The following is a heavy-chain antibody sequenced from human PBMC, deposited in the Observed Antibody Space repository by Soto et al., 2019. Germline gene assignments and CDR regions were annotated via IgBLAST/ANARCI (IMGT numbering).Heavy chain of an antibody. J-gene: IGHJ4*02. D-gene: IGHD4-17*01. Sequence: QVQLVESGGGVVQPGRSLRLSCAASGFTFSNYGMHWVRQAPGKGLEWVAVISYHGSDKYYADSVKGRFTISRDNSKNTLYLHMDSLRAEDTAVYYCAKDHLTTTVTTVGYWGQGTLVTVSS. V-gene: IGHV3-30*18. CDR3: AKDHLTTTVTTVGY. CDR1: GFTFSNYG. CDR2: ISYHGSDK.